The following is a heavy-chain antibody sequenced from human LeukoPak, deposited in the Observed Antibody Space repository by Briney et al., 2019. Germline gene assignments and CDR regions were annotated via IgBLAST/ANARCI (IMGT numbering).Heavy chain of an antibody. J-gene: IGHJ4*02. Sequence: PGGSLSLSCAASGFTFSSYAMSWVRQAPGKGLEWVSAISGSGGSTYYADSVKGRFTISRDNSKNTLYLQMNSLRAEDTAVYYCAIPAQFERNIVVVPAAISYWGQGTLVTVSS. CDR1: GFTFSSYA. CDR3: AIPAQFERNIVVVPAAISY. V-gene: IGHV3-23*01. D-gene: IGHD2-2*01. CDR2: ISGSGGST.